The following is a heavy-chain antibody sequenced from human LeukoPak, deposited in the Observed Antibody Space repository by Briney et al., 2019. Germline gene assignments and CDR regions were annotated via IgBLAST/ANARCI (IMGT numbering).Heavy chain of an antibody. CDR3: TRDGFNSLDY. CDR1: GFTFSNYG. V-gene: IGHV3-30*02. Sequence: GGSLRLSCAASGFTFSNYGMHWVRQAPGRGLEWVAFVRYDGSNTDYADSGKDRLTTSRDNSKNTLYRQMHSLRAEDTAVYYCTRDGFNSLDYWGQGTLVTVSS. J-gene: IGHJ4*02. CDR2: VRYDGSNT. D-gene: IGHD5-24*01.